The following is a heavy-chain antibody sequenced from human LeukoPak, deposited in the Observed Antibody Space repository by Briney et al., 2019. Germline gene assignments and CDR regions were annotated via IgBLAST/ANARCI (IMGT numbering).Heavy chain of an antibody. J-gene: IGHJ3*02. Sequence: GGSLSLSCAASGFTFSSYWMNWVRQAPGKGLEWVANIKQDGSETYYVDSVKGRFTISRDNAKKSLYLQINSLRAEDSVVYYCARNNRGYSSPFDIGGQGKMVTVFS. CDR1: GFTFSSYW. CDR2: IKQDGSET. V-gene: IGHV3-7*01. CDR3: ARNNRGYSSPFDI. D-gene: IGHD1-14*01.